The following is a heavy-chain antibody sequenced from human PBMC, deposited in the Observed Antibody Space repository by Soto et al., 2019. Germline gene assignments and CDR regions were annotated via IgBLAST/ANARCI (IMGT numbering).Heavy chain of an antibody. CDR3: ARGATIRYDFWSGYYSPDYYYGMDV. J-gene: IGHJ6*02. CDR2: MDPNSGNT. V-gene: IGHV1-8*01. D-gene: IGHD3-3*01. CDR1: GYTFTSYD. Sequence: QVQLVQSGAEVKKPGASVKVSCKASGYTFTSYDINWVRQATGQGLEWMGWMDPNSGNTGYAQKFQGRVTMTRNTSIRTSYMELSILRSEDTAVYYCARGATIRYDFWSGYYSPDYYYGMDVWGQGTTVTVSS.